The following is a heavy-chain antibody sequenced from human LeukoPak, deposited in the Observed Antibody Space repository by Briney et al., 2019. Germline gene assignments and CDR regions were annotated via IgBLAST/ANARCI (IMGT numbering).Heavy chain of an antibody. Sequence: ASVKVSCKASGYTFTSYYMHWVRQAPGQGLEWMGIINPSGGSTSYAQKLQGRVTMTTDTSTSTAYMELRSLRSDDTAVYYCATNGIVGAIPFDYWGQGTLVTVSS. J-gene: IGHJ4*02. V-gene: IGHV1-46*01. CDR1: GYTFTSYY. CDR3: ATNGIVGAIPFDY. CDR2: INPSGGST. D-gene: IGHD1-26*01.